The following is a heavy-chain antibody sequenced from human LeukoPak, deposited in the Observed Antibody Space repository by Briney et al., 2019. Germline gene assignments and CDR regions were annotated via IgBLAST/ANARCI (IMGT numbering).Heavy chain of an antibody. V-gene: IGHV3-23*01. J-gene: IGHJ3*02. D-gene: IGHD3-10*01. CDR2: ISGSGGST. CDR1: GFTFSSYA. Sequence: PGGSLRLSRAASGFTFSSYAMSWVRQAPGKGLEWVSAISGSGGSTYYADSVKGRFTISRDNSKNTLYLQMNSLRAEDTAVYYCARTMVRGVIITGSAFDIWGQGTMVTVSS. CDR3: ARTMVRGVIITGSAFDI.